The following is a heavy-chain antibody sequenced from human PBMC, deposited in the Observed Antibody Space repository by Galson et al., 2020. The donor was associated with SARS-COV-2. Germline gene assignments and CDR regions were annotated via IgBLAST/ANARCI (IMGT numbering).Heavy chain of an antibody. J-gene: IGHJ2*01. V-gene: IGHV3-23*01. CDR1: GFTFSSYA. D-gene: IGHD2-15*01. Sequence: RRSQRLSCAASGFTFSSYAMSCVRPAPGKGLDSVSPTSTKAATTPYADSVRGRFTISRDNSKNTLFLQMNSLRAEDTAVYYCAKTGGCSGGTCSLGWYFDLWGRGTLVTVSS. CDR2: TSTKAATT. CDR3: AKTGGCSGGTCSLGWYFDL.